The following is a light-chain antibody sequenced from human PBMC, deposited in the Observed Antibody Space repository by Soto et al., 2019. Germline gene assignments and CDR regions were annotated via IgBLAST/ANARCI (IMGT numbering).Light chain of an antibody. CDR1: SSDVGGHNY. CDR2: EVS. J-gene: IGLJ3*02. V-gene: IGLV2-14*01. CDR3: SSYTSSSTPNWV. Sequence: QSALTQPASVSGSPGQSITISCTGTSSDVGGHNYVSWYQQHPGKVPKLMIYEVSNRPSGVSNRFSGSKSGNTASLTISGLQAEDEADYYCSSYTSSSTPNWVFGGGTKLTVL.